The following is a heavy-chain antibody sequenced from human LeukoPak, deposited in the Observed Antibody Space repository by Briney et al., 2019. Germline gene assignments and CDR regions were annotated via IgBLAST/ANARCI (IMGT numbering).Heavy chain of an antibody. CDR1: GFTFSDSW. V-gene: IGHV3-7*01. Sequence: GGSLRLPCAASGFTFSDSWMSWVRQAPGKGLEWVANMNQDGSAKDYVDSVKGRFTISRDNARNSLYLQMSSLRAKDTAVYYCATYTHWVAGDVWGQGTTVTVSS. J-gene: IGHJ6*02. CDR3: ATYTHWVAGDV. CDR2: MNQDGSAK. D-gene: IGHD3-16*01.